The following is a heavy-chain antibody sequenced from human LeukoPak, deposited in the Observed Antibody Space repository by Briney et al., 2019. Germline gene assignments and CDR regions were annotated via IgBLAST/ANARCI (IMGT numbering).Heavy chain of an antibody. J-gene: IGHJ6*02. V-gene: IGHV4-39*07. Sequence: SETLSLTCTVSGGSIGSSSYYWGWIRQPPGKGLEWIGSIYYRGSTYYNPSLKSRITISVDTSKNQFSLKLSSVTAADTAVYYVSRVDYYYGMDVWGQGTTVTVSS. D-gene: IGHD2-15*01. CDR2: IYYRGST. CDR1: GGSIGSSSYY. CDR3: SRVDYYYGMDV.